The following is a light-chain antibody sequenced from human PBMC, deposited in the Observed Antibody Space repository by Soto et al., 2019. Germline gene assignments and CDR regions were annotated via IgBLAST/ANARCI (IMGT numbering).Light chain of an antibody. V-gene: IGKV1-5*03. J-gene: IGKJ1*01. CDR1: QSISSW. Sequence: DIQMTQSPSTLSASVGDRVTITCRASQSISSWLAWYQQKPGKAPNLLIYKASSLESGVPSSFSGSGSGTEFTLTISSLQPDDFATYYCQQYNSYPWTFGQGTKVDIK. CDR3: QQYNSYPWT. CDR2: KAS.